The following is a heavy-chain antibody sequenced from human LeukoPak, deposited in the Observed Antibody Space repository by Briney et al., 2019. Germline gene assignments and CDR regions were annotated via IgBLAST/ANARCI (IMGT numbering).Heavy chain of an antibody. D-gene: IGHD1-26*01. J-gene: IGHJ4*02. CDR1: GFTFSNAW. Sequence: GGSLRLSCAASGFTFSNAWMSWVRQAPGKGLEWVGRIKSKTDGGTTDYAAPVKGRFTISRDDSKNTLYLQMNSLKTEDTAVYYCTTDPSLIVGATTPFDYWGQGTLVTVSS. V-gene: IGHV3-15*01. CDR3: TTDPSLIVGATTPFDY. CDR2: IKSKTDGGTT.